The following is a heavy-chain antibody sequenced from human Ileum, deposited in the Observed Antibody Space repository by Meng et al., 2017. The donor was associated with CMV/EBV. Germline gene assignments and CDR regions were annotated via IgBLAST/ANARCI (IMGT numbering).Heavy chain of an antibody. CDR1: GFTFSSYG. CDR2: IWYDGSNK. CDR3: AKAYYDFWSGYFRGVIDY. V-gene: IGHV3-33*06. D-gene: IGHD3-3*01. J-gene: IGHJ4*02. Sequence: GESLKISCAASGFTFSSYGMHWVRQAPGKGLEWVAVIWYDGSNKYYVDSVKGRFTISRDNSKNTLYLQMNSLRAEDTAVYYCAKAYYDFWSGYFRGVIDYWGQGTLVTVSS.